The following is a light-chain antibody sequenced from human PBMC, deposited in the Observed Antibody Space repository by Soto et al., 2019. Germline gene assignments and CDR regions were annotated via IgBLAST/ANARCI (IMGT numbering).Light chain of an antibody. Sequence: AIQMTQSPSSLSASVGDRVTITRRASQGIRNDLGWYQQKPGKAPKLLIYAASSLQSGVPSRFSGSGSGTDFTLTISSLQPEDFTTYYCLQDYNYPRTFGQGTKVDIK. CDR3: LQDYNYPRT. V-gene: IGKV1-6*01. CDR2: AAS. CDR1: QGIRND. J-gene: IGKJ1*01.